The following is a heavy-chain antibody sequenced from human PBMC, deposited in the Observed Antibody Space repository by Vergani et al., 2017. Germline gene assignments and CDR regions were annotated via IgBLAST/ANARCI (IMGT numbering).Heavy chain of an antibody. J-gene: IGHJ5*02. D-gene: IGHD1-26*01. CDR2: IIPIIGIA. V-gene: IGHV1-69*02. Sequence: QVQLVQSGAEVKKPGSSVKVSCKASGGTFSSYTISWVRQAPGQGLEWMGRIIPIIGIANYAQKFQGRVTITADKSTGTAYMELSSLRSEDTAVYYCASAGPSGGWFDPWGQGTLVTVSS. CDR3: ASAGPSGGWFDP. CDR1: GGTFSSYT.